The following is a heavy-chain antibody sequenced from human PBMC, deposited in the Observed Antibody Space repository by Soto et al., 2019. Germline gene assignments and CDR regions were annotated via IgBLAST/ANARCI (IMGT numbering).Heavy chain of an antibody. CDR1: GFTFSSCS. J-gene: IGHJ4*02. Sequence: EVQLVESGGGLVKPGGPLRLSCAASGFTFSSCSMNWVRQAPGKGLEWVSSISSSSSYIYYADSVKGRFTISRDNAKNSLYLQMNSLRAEDTAVYYCAPLDTVTTSYWGQGTLVTVSS. CDR3: APLDTVTTSY. D-gene: IGHD4-17*01. CDR2: ISSSSSYI. V-gene: IGHV3-21*01.